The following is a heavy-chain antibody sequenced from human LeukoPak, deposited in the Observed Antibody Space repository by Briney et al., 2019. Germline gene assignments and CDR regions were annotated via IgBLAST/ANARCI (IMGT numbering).Heavy chain of an antibody. CDR3: ARGNGRDFWSGYHTHYYYMDV. J-gene: IGHJ6*03. CDR1: GGTFSSYA. Sequence: GASVKVSCKASGGTFSSYAISWVRQAPGQGLEWMGGIIPIFGTANYAQKFQGRVTITTDESTSTAYMELSSLRSEDTAVYYCARGNGRDFWSGYHTHYYYMDVRGKGTTVTVSS. D-gene: IGHD3-3*01. V-gene: IGHV1-69*05. CDR2: IIPIFGTA.